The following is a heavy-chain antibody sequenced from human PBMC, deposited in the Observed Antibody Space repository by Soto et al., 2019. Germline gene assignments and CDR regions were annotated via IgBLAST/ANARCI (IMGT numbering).Heavy chain of an antibody. J-gene: IGHJ3*02. CDR2: INPSGGST. CDR3: ARDRATRSDFDI. CDR1: GYTFTSYY. Sequence: QVQLVQSGAEVKKPGASVRVSCKAHGYTFTSYYLHWVRQAPGQGLEWMGIINPSGGSTTYAQKFQGRVTMPRDTSTSTFYMELSSLISEDTAIYYCARDRATRSDFDIWVQGTMVTVSS. V-gene: IGHV1-46*01. D-gene: IGHD3-10*01.